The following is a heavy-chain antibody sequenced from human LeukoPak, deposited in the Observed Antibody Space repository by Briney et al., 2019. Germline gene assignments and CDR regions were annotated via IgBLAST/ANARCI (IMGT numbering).Heavy chain of an antibody. CDR1: GFTSTTYV. V-gene: IGHV3-23*01. D-gene: IGHD5-12*01. J-gene: IGHJ4*02. CDR3: AKGRGSSDYVFDY. CDR2: ISGSGEGT. Sequence: PGGSLRLSCAASGFTSTTYVMSWVRQPPGKGLEWVSGISGSGEGTYYADSVKGRFTISRDNSKNTLYLQMDSLRAEDTAVYYCAKGRGSSDYVFDYWGQGILVTVSS.